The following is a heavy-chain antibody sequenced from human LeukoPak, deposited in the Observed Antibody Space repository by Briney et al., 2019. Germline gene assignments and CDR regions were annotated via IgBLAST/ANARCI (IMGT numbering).Heavy chain of an antibody. D-gene: IGHD7-27*01. J-gene: IGHJ4*02. CDR2: IWYDGSNK. Sequence: GGSLRLSCAASGFTFSSYGMHWVRQAPGKGLEWVAVIWYDGSNKYYADSVKGRFTISRDNSKNTLYLQMNSLRAEDTAVYYCAKDSSNWAKDYWGQGSLVTVSS. CDR3: AKDSSNWAKDY. CDR1: GFTFSSYG. V-gene: IGHV3-33*06.